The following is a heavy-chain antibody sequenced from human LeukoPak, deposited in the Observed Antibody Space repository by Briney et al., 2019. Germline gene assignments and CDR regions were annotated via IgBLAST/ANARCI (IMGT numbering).Heavy chain of an antibody. D-gene: IGHD3-10*01. CDR3: TGSFGELSFFAH. Sequence: GGSLRLSCAASGFTFSNYGMNWVRQAPGKGLEWVGFIRSKAYGGTTEHAASVKGRFTISRDDSKSIAYLQVNSLKTEDTAVYYCTGSFGELSFFAHWGQGTLVTVSS. CDR2: IRSKAYGGTT. CDR1: GFTFSNYG. J-gene: IGHJ1*01. V-gene: IGHV3-49*04.